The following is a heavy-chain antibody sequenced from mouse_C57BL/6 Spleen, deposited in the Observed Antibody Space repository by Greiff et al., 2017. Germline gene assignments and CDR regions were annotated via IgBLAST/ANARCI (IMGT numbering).Heavy chain of an antibody. CDR3: ASPLYYGGYFDV. V-gene: IGHV5-17*01. Sequence: EVQLVESGGGLVKPGGSLKLSCAASGFTFSDYGMHWVRQAPEKGLEWVAYISSGSSTIYYADTVKGRFTISRDNAKNTLFLQMTRLRSEDTAMYYCASPLYYGGYFDVWGTGTTVTVSS. CDR2: ISSGSSTI. J-gene: IGHJ1*03. D-gene: IGHD2-1*01. CDR1: GFTFSDYG.